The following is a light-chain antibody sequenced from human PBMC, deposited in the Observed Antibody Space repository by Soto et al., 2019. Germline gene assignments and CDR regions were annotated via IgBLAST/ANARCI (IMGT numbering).Light chain of an antibody. V-gene: IGKV3-15*01. J-gene: IGKJ4*01. Sequence: EIVMTQSPATLSVSLGERATLSCTASHYIYSNVAWFQQRPGQAPRLLIYDVSTRVTGIPARFSGSGSETKGTLTISSLQSEDFSVYYCQQYNNWPPLTFGGGTKVDIK. CDR3: QQYNNWPPLT. CDR2: DVS. CDR1: HYIYSN.